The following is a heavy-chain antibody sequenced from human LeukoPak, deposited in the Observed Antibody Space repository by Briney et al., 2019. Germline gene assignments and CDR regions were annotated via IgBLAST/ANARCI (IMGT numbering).Heavy chain of an antibody. V-gene: IGHV3-33*01. CDR3: ARDQNEGYGDYFYYFDY. CDR2: IWYDGSNK. CDR1: GFTFSSYG. J-gene: IGHJ4*02. Sequence: PGGSLRLSCAASGFTFSSYGMHWVRQAPDKGLEWVAVIWYDGSNKYYVDSVKGRFTISRDNSKNTLYLQMNSLRAEDTAVYYCARDQNEGYGDYFYYFDYWGQGTLVTVSS. D-gene: IGHD4-17*01.